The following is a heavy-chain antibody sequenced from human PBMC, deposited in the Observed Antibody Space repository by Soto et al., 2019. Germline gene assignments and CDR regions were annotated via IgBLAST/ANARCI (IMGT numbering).Heavy chain of an antibody. V-gene: IGHV3-23*01. CDR1: GLIFSNYA. CDR2: ISGSGCSP. J-gene: IGHJ4*02. Sequence: EVQGLESGGVLVQPGGSLRLSCVAPGLIFSNYAMSWVRQAPGKGLEWGSGISGSGCSPHYADSAKGRFTISIDNYKNTLFLQMNTLRAEDTAVYYCAREGDITAAFDYWGQGTLVTVSS. CDR3: AREGDITAAFDY. D-gene: IGHD6-13*01.